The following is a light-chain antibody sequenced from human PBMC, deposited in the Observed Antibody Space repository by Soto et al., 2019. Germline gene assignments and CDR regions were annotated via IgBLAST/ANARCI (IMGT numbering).Light chain of an antibody. CDR1: SSNIGSNT. CDR3: AAWDDSLTAVL. CDR2: NND. Sequence: QSVLTQPPSASGTPGQSVTISCSGSSSNIGSNTVNWYQQLSGAAPKLLIHNNDQRPSGVPDRFSGSKSDTSASLAISGLQSADEADYCCAAWDDSLTAVLFGGGTQLTVL. V-gene: IGLV1-44*01. J-gene: IGLJ3*02.